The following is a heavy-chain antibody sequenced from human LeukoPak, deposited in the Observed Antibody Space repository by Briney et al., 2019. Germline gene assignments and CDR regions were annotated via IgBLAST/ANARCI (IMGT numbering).Heavy chain of an antibody. J-gene: IGHJ4*02. V-gene: IGHV4-39*01. D-gene: IGHD2/OR15-2a*01. CDR3: ARHVSTIGESFFDY. CDR2: IYYSGST. Sequence: PSETLSLTCTVSGGSISSSSYYWGWIRLPPGKGLEWIGSIYYSGSTYYNPSLKSRVTISVDTSKNQFSLKLSSVTAADTAVYYCARHVSTIGESFFDYWGQGTLVTVSS. CDR1: GGSISSSSYY.